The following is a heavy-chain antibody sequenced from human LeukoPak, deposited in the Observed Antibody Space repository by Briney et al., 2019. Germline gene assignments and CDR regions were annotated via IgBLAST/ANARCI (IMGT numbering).Heavy chain of an antibody. D-gene: IGHD2-2*01. J-gene: IGHJ5*02. CDR2: INPSGGST. Sequence: ASVKVSCKASGYTFTSYYMHWVRQAPGQGLEWMGIINPSGGSTSYAQKFQGRVTITRDTSASTAYMELSSLRSEDTAVYYCARDRIVVVPAARERGWFDPWGQGTLVTVSS. CDR3: ARDRIVVVPAARERGWFDP. V-gene: IGHV1-46*01. CDR1: GYTFTSYY.